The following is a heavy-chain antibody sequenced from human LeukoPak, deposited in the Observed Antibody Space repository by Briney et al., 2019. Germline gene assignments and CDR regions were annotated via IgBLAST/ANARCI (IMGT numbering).Heavy chain of an antibody. D-gene: IGHD6-19*01. CDR3: ARVGAVAGTGDY. CDR2: ISAYNGNT. V-gene: IGHV1-18*01. Sequence: ASVKVSCKASGYTFTNYGISRVRQAPGQGLEWMGWISAYNGNTNYAQKLQGRVTMTTDTSTSTAYMELRRLRADDTAVYYCARVGAVAGTGDYWGQGTLVTVSS. J-gene: IGHJ4*02. CDR1: GYTFTNYG.